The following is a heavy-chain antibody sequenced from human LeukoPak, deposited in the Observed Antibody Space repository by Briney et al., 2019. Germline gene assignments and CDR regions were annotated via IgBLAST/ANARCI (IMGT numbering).Heavy chain of an antibody. D-gene: IGHD6-19*01. V-gene: IGHV1-18*01. CDR3: ARANKTVARTRYFLH. Sequence: ASVKVSCKASGYTFTSYGIIWVRQAPGQGLEWMGWISAYNGNTKYAQKVQGRVTMTTETSTSTAYMEVRSLRSDDTAVYYCARANKTVARTRYFLHWGQGTLVTVSS. CDR1: GYTFTSYG. J-gene: IGHJ1*01. CDR2: ISAYNGNT.